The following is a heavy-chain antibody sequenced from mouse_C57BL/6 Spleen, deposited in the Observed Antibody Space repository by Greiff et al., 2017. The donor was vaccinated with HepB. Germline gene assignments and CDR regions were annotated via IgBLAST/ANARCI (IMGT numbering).Heavy chain of an antibody. D-gene: IGHD2-4*01. J-gene: IGHJ4*01. V-gene: IGHV14-2*01. CDR1: GFNIKDYY. Sequence: EVKLMESGAELVKPGASVKLSCTASGFNIKDYYMHWVKQRTEQGLEWIGRIDPEDGETKYAPKFQGKATITADTSSNTAYLQLSSLTSEDTAVYYCAETYYDYDEGYAMDYWGQGTSVTVSS. CDR2: IDPEDGET. CDR3: AETYYDYDEGYAMDY.